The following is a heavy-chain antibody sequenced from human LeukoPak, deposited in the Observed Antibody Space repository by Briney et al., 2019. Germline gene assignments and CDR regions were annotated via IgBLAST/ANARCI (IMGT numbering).Heavy chain of an antibody. D-gene: IGHD5-18*01. Sequence: GASVKVSCKASGYTFTSYYMHWVRQAPGQGLEWMGIINPSGGSTSYAQKFQGRVTMTRDMSTSTVYMELSSLRSEDTAVYDCARAVILDTAMVTFSWFDPWGQGTLVTVSS. CDR1: GYTFTSYY. J-gene: IGHJ5*02. V-gene: IGHV1-46*01. CDR2: INPSGGST. CDR3: ARAVILDTAMVTFSWFDP.